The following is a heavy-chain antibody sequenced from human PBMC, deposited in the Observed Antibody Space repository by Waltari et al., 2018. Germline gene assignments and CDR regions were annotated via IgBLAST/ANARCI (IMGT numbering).Heavy chain of an antibody. CDR3: ASGASSGWHTLDY. D-gene: IGHD6-19*01. CDR2: INHSGST. Sequence: QVQLQQWGAGLLKPSETLSLTCAVYGGSFSGYYWSWIRQPPGKGLEWIGEINHSGSTNYNPSLKSRVTISVDTSKNQFSLKLSSVTAADTAVYYCASGASSGWHTLDYWGQGTLVTVSS. J-gene: IGHJ4*02. V-gene: IGHV4-34*01. CDR1: GGSFSGYY.